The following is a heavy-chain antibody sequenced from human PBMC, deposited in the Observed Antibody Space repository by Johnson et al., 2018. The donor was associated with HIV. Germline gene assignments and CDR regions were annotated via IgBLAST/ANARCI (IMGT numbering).Heavy chain of an antibody. CDR3: ARAAAARSSGHDAFDI. J-gene: IGHJ3*02. Sequence: MQLVESGGGLIQPGGSLRLSCAASGFTVSASSMIWVRQAPGEGLKWVSLLYSDGRTFYADSVKGRFTISRDNSKNTVYLQMNSLRAEDTALYYCARAAAARSSGHDAFDIWGQGTMVTVSS. D-gene: IGHD6-6*01. CDR1: GFTVSASS. V-gene: IGHV3-53*01. CDR2: LYSDGRT.